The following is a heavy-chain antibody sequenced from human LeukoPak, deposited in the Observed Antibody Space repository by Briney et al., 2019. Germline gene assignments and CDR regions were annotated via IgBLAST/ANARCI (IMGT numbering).Heavy chain of an antibody. V-gene: IGHV4-59*01. J-gene: IGHJ2*01. D-gene: IGHD1-26*01. CDR2: IYDSGST. CDR3: ARAPSGIVADL. CDR1: GVSISIYY. Sequence: SETLSLTCTVSGVSISIYYWSWIRQPPGKGLEWIGHIYDSGSTNYNPSLKSRVTISVDTSKNQFSLKLSSVTAVDTAVYFCARAPSGIVADLWGRGTLLTVSS.